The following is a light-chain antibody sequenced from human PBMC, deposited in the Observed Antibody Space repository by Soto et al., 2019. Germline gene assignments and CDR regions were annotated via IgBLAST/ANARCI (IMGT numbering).Light chain of an antibody. CDR2: GAS. CDR3: QHYNNWPRT. V-gene: IGKV3-15*01. CDR1: QSVSSN. Sequence: EIVMTQSPATLSVSPGERATLSCRASQSVSSNLAWYQQKPGQAPRLLIYGASTRATGIQARFSGSGSGTELTLTISSLQSEDFAVYYCQHYNNWPRTFGQGTKVEIK. J-gene: IGKJ1*01.